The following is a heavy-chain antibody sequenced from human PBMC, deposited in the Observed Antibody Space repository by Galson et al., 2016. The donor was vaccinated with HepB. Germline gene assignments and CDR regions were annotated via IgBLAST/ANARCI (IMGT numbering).Heavy chain of an antibody. CDR1: GGSITNYY. D-gene: IGHD4-17*01. J-gene: IGHJ4*02. CDR3: AREGDYGDVFDY. V-gene: IGHV4-59*01. Sequence: SETLSLTCSVSGGSITNYYWSWIRQSPGKGLEWIGYIYYTGITDYNPSLKSRVAISLDTSKKKFVLRLTSVTAADTAVYYCAREGDYGDVFDYWGQGTLVTVSS. CDR2: IYYTGIT.